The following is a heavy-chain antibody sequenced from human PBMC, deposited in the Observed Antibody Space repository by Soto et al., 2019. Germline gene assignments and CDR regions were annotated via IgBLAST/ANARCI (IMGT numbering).Heavy chain of an antibody. CDR3: AKSYYDSSGYYPLLIDY. CDR2: ISYDGSNK. Sequence: GGSLRLSCAASGFTFSSYGMHWVRQAPGKGLEWVAVISYDGSNKYYADSVKGRFTISRDNSKNTLYLQMDSLRAEDTAVYYCAKSYYDSSGYYPLLIDYWGKGTLVTVSS. CDR1: GFTFSSYG. D-gene: IGHD3-22*01. V-gene: IGHV3-30*18. J-gene: IGHJ4*02.